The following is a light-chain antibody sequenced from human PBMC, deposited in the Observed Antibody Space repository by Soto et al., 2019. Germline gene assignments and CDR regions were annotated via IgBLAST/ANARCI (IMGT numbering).Light chain of an antibody. CDR3: QQYGNSPPNT. CDR1: QSVSSSY. V-gene: IGKV3-20*01. Sequence: EIVLTQSPGTLSLSPGERATLSCRASQSVSSSYFAWYQQKPGQAPRLLIYGASTRATGIPDRFSGSGSGTDFTLTISRLEPEDFAVYYCQQYGNSPPNTFGQGTKVEIK. CDR2: GAS. J-gene: IGKJ1*01.